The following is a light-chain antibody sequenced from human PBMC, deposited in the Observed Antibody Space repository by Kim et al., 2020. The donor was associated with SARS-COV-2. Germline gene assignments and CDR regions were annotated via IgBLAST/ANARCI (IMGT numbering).Light chain of an antibody. V-gene: IGKV4-1*01. CDR1: QSVFYRPDNKNY. CDR2: WAS. Sequence: ATINCKSSQSVFYRPDNKNYLAWYQHKPGQPPKLVISWASIRESGVPDRFSGSGSGTDFTLTISSLQAEDVAVYYCQQCYSSPVTVGGGTKVDIK. CDR3: QQCYSSPVT. J-gene: IGKJ4*01.